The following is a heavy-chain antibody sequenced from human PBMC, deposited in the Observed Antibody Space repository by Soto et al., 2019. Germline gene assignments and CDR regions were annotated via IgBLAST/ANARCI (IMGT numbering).Heavy chain of an antibody. CDR1: GYTFTSYG. Sequence: QVQLVQSGAEVKKPGASVKVSCKASGYTFTSYGISWVRQAPGQGHEWMGWISAYNGNTNYAQNPQGRVTMTTDTSTSTAYRELRSMRSNDTALSYCARVKHHQTFYYFHYWGQGTLVTVSS. D-gene: IGHD2-21*01. J-gene: IGHJ4*02. V-gene: IGHV1-18*01. CDR2: ISAYNGNT. CDR3: ARVKHHQTFYYFHY.